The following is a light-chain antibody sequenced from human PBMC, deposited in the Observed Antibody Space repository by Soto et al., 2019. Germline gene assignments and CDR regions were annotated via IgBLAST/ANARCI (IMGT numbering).Light chain of an antibody. V-gene: IGKV4-1*01. Sequence: DIVMTQSPDSLAVSLGERATINCKSSQSVSTNNKNYLTWYQLKPGQPPRLLIFWASTRESGVPDRFTGSGSGTDFSLTISRLEPEDFAVYYCQQYGSSPWTFGQGTKVEIK. J-gene: IGKJ1*01. CDR3: QQYGSSPWT. CDR1: QSVSTNNKNY. CDR2: WAS.